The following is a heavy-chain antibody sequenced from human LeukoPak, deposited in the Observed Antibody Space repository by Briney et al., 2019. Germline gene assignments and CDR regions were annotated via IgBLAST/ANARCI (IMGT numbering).Heavy chain of an antibody. Sequence: GGSLRLSCAASGLTFNTYSMNWVRQAPGRGLNWISYISSGSSTIYYADSVKGRFTISRDNAMNSLYLQMNSLRAEDTAVYYCAKEGGINDILTGYYSVYWGQGTLVTVSS. CDR1: GLTFNTYS. V-gene: IGHV3-48*01. D-gene: IGHD3-9*01. J-gene: IGHJ4*02. CDR2: ISSGSSTI. CDR3: AKEGGINDILTGYYSVY.